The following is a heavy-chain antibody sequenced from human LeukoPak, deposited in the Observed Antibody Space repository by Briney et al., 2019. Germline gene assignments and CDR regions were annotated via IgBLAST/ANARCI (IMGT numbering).Heavy chain of an antibody. V-gene: IGHV1-69*13. CDR3: ARGPSGYDILTGYYSVGFDY. J-gene: IGHJ4*02. Sequence: SVKVSCKASGGTFSSYAISWVRQAPGQGLEWMGGIIPIFGTANYAQKFQGRVTITADESTSTAYMELSSLRSEDTAVYYCARGPSGYDILTGYYSVGFDYWGQGTLVTVSS. CDR1: GGTFSSYA. CDR2: IIPIFGTA. D-gene: IGHD3-9*01.